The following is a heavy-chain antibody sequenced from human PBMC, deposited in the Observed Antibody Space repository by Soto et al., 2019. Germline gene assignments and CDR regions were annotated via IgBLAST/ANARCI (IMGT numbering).Heavy chain of an antibody. D-gene: IGHD1-7*01. CDR2: ISDSGVST. CDR3: TKGNWNYYFDY. V-gene: IGHV3-23*01. J-gene: IGHJ4*02. CDR1: GFTFSSYA. Sequence: EVQLLESGGVLVQPGGSLKLSCAASGFTFSSYAMTWVRQAPGKGLEWVSAISDSGVSTHYADSVKGRFTIYRDNSKNTLPLQMNSLRAEDTAVYYCTKGNWNYYFDYWCQGTLVTVSS.